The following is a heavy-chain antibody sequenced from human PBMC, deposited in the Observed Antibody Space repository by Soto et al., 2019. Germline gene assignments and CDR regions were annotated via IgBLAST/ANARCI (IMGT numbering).Heavy chain of an antibody. V-gene: IGHV4-59*08. CDR2: ISYSGST. J-gene: IGHJ3*02. CDR3: ARHLLLYYHDSSGYYLRDDFDI. Sequence: SETLSLTCTVSGGSISSYYWSWLRQPPGKGLEWIGYISYSGSTNYNPSLKSRVTISVDTSKNQFSLKLSSVTAADTAVYYCARHLLLYYHDSSGYYLRDDFDIWGQGTMVTVS. CDR1: GGSISSYY. D-gene: IGHD3-22*01.